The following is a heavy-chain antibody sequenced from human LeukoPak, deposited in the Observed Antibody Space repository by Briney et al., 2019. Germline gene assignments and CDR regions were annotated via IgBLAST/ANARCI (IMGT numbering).Heavy chain of an antibody. CDR3: ARGGTVVDTANPFDF. Sequence: ASVKVSCKAPGYTFTGYYMHWVRQAPGQGLEWMGRINPNSGGTNYAQKFQGRVTMTRDTSISTAYMELSRLRSDDTAVYYCARGGTVVDTANPFDFWGQGTLVTVSS. J-gene: IGHJ4*02. D-gene: IGHD5-18*01. CDR2: INPNSGGT. V-gene: IGHV1-2*06. CDR1: GYTFTGYY.